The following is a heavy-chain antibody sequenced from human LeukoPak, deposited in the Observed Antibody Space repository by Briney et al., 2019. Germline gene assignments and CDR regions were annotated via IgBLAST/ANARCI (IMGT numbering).Heavy chain of an antibody. V-gene: IGHV3-48*02. CDR1: GFIFSDYT. D-gene: IGHD4-17*01. Sequence: GGSLRLSCAASGFIFSDYTMNWVRQTPGKGLEWVSSITSISKTIHYPDSVKGRFTISRDNAKYSLYLQMNSLRDDDTAVDHCARPTTMTLDYWGQGTLVTVSS. CDR3: ARPTTMTLDY. CDR2: ITSISKTI. J-gene: IGHJ4*02.